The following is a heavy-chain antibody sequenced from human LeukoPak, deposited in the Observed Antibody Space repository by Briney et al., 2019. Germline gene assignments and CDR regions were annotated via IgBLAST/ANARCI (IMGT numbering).Heavy chain of an antibody. CDR1: GFTFSSYA. J-gene: IGHJ4*02. CDR2: ISSNGGST. CDR3: ARVTLGGVIAGYFDY. D-gene: IGHD3-16*02. Sequence: PGGSLRLSCAASGFTFSSYAMHWVRQAPGKGLEYVSAISSNGGSTYYANSVKGRFTISRDNSKNTLYLQMGSLRAEDMAVYYCARVTLGGVIAGYFDYWGQGTLVTVSS. V-gene: IGHV3-64*01.